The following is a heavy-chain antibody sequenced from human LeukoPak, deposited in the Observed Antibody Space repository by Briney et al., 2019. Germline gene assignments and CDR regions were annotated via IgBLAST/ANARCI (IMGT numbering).Heavy chain of an antibody. CDR3: ATLARYCSGGSCYGGYYYYMDV. D-gene: IGHD2-15*01. V-gene: IGHV3-23*01. CDR1: GFTFSSYA. J-gene: IGHJ6*03. Sequence: GSLRLSCAASGFTFSSYAMSWVRQAPGKGLEWVSAISGSGGSTYYADSVKGRFTISRDNSKNTLYPQMNSLRAEDTAVYYCATLARYCSGGSCYGGYYYYMDVWGKGTTVTVSS. CDR2: ISGSGGST.